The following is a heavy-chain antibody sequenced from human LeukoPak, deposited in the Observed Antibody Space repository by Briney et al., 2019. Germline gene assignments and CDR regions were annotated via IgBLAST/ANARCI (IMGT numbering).Heavy chain of an antibody. D-gene: IGHD3-22*01. CDR3: AKDREDSSGYCDY. J-gene: IGHJ4*02. V-gene: IGHV3-23*01. CDR1: GFTFSSYA. CDR2: ISGSGGST. Sequence: PGGSLRLSCAASGFTFSSYAMSWVRQAPGQGLEWVSAISGSGGSTYYADSVKGRFTISRDNSKNTLYLQMDSLRAEDTAVYYCAKDREDSSGYCDYWGQGTLVTVSS.